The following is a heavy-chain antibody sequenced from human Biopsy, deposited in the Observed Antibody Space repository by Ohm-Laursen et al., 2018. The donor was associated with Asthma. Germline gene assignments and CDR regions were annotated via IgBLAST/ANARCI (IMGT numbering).Heavy chain of an antibody. CDR1: GFSFDDCA. V-gene: IGHV3-9*01. Sequence: SLRLSCAASGFSFDDCAMHWVRQAPGKGLEWVSSISWNSGNIDYAVSVKGRFTISRDNAKNSLYLQMQSLRPEDTAFYYCAKSADYYDSTDYLDFWGRGTPVTVSS. CDR2: ISWNSGNI. D-gene: IGHD3-22*01. CDR3: AKSADYYDSTDYLDF. J-gene: IGHJ4*01.